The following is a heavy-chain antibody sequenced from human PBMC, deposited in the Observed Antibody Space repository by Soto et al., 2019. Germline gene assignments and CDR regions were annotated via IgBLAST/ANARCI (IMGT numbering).Heavy chain of an antibody. J-gene: IGHJ4*02. D-gene: IGHD3-22*01. CDR2: IYYSGST. Sequence: SETLSLTCTVSGGSISSGDYYWSWIRQPPGKGLEWIGYIYYSGSTYYNPSLKSRVTISVDTSKNQFSLKLSSVTAADTAVYYCAREARNNYYDSSGYYAFDYWGQGTLVTVSS. V-gene: IGHV4-30-4*01. CDR3: AREARNNYYDSSGYYAFDY. CDR1: GGSISSGDYY.